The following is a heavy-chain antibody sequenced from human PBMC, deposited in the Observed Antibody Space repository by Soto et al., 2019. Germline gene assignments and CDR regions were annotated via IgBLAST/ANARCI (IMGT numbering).Heavy chain of an antibody. V-gene: IGHV3-23*01. Sequence: PGGSLRLSCAASGFTFNSYVMTWVRQAPGKGLEWVSGISGSGGSTFYADSVKGRFTIPRDNSKNTLYLQMNSLRAEDTAVYYCAKGRWLQMYYFDYWGQGTLVTVSS. J-gene: IGHJ4*02. CDR3: AKGRWLQMYYFDY. D-gene: IGHD5-12*01. CDR1: GFTFNSYV. CDR2: ISGSGGST.